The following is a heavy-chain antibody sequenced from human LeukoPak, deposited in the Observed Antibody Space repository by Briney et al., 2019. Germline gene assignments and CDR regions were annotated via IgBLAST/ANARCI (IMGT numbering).Heavy chain of an antibody. CDR1: GGTFNSYS. D-gene: IGHD6-13*01. CDR2: IIPVLGTA. J-gene: IGHJ4*02. Sequence: GASVKVSCKASGGTFNSYSISWVRQAPGQGLEWMGRIIPVLGTADYAQKFQGRVTITADRSTTTAYLELSSLMSDDTAVYFCARDRSGSNWYSDYWGQGTLVTVSS. CDR3: ARDRSGSNWYSDY. V-gene: IGHV1-69*08.